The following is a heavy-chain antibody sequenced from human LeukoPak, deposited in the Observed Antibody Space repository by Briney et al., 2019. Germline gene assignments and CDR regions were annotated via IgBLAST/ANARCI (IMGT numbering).Heavy chain of an antibody. D-gene: IGHD3-22*01. Sequence: SETLSLTCAVYGGSFSGYYWSWIRQPPGKGLEWIGEINHSGSTNYNPSLKSRVTISVDTSKNQFSLKLSSVTAADTAVYYCARGRGRSSGYYYGAFDYWGQGTLVTVSS. CDR3: ARGRGRSSGYYYGAFDY. J-gene: IGHJ4*02. V-gene: IGHV4-34*01. CDR1: GGSFSGYY. CDR2: INHSGST.